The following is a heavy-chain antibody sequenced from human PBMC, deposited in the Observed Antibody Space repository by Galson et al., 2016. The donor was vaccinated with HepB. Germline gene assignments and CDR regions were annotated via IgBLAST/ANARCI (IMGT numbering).Heavy chain of an antibody. J-gene: IGHJ6*04. CDR2: ISNDGSNK. Sequence: SLRLSCADSGFIFRSYAMNWVRQAPGKGLEWLAVISNDGSNKYFADSVKGRFTISRDNSKNTLYLQMNSLRAEDTAVYYCARFIASPWNDYYYYRMDVWGKGTTFTVSS. D-gene: IGHD1-1*01. CDR3: ARFIASPWNDYYYYRMDV. V-gene: IGHV3-30-3*01. CDR1: GFIFRSYA.